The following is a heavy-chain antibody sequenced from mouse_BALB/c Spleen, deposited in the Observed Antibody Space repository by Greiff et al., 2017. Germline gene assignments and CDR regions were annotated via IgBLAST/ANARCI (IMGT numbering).Heavy chain of an antibody. V-gene: IGHV1S56*01. D-gene: IGHD2-4*01. CDR2: IYPGNVNT. CDR3: AIPSDYDGAWFAY. J-gene: IGHJ3*01. Sequence: VQLQQSGPELVKPGASVRISCKASGYTFTIYYIHWVKQRPGQGLEWIGWIYPGNVNTKYNEKFKGKATLTADKSSSTAYMQLSSLTSEDSAVYFCAIPSDYDGAWFAYWGQGTLVTVSA. CDR1: GYTFTIYY.